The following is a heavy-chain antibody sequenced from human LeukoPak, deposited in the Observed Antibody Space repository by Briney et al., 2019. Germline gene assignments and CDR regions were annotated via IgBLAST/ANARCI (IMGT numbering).Heavy chain of an antibody. Sequence: PGGSLRLSCAASGFIFKNHWMNWVRQAPGKGLEWVAKIKEDGTKKSYVDSVKGRFTISRDNANNFLYLQMNSLGADDTAVYFCAKETEILRFLDTIPVPYHMDVWGKGTTVIVSS. CDR2: IKEDGTKK. CDR3: AKETEILRFLDTIPVPYHMDV. CDR1: GFIFKNHW. J-gene: IGHJ6*03. D-gene: IGHD3-3*01. V-gene: IGHV3-7*04.